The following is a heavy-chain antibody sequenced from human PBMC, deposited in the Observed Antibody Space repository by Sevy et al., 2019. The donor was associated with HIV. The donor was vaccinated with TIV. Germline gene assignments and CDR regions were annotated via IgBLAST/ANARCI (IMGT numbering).Heavy chain of an antibody. CDR3: ARHGAWRFYFDF. CDR2: IYYNADT. D-gene: IGHD3-16*01. Sequence: SETLSLTCTVSGGSISSSDYFWGWIRQPPGKGLEWIGTIYYNADTYHNPSLTSRVTISVDTSKNQFSLRMTSVTALDTAVYYCARHGAWRFYFDFWRRGALVTVSS. CDR1: GGSISSSDYF. J-gene: IGHJ4*02. V-gene: IGHV4-39*01.